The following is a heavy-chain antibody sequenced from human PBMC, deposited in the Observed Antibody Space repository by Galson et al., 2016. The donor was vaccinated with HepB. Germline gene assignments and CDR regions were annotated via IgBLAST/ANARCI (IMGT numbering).Heavy chain of an antibody. V-gene: IGHV3-48*02. CDR1: GFSFITYS. Sequence: SLRLSCAASGFSFITYSLNWVRQSPGKGLEWVSYIRTSGTIYYADSVKGRFTISRDNAKNSLFLQMNSLRDDDTAVYYCVRDWGSKQWVYFDYWGQGTQVTVSS. J-gene: IGHJ4*02. CDR3: VRDWGSKQWVYFDY. D-gene: IGHD6-19*01. CDR2: IRTSGTI.